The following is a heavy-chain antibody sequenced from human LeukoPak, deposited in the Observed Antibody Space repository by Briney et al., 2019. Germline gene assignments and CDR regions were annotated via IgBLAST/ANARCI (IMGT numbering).Heavy chain of an antibody. V-gene: IGHV3-74*01. CDR1: GLTFSTYW. J-gene: IGHJ5*01. Sequence: GGSLRLSCTASGLTFSTYWMHWVRPAPGKGLEWVARVEKNGKSVYADSVRGRFTISRDIATNMMYLQMNSLKADDTAVYYCARDIPHNWLDSWGQGALVIVSS. CDR2: VEKNGKSV. D-gene: IGHD2-21*01. CDR3: ARDIPHNWLDS.